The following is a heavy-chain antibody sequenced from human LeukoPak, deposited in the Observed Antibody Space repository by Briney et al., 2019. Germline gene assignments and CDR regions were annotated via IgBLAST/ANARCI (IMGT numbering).Heavy chain of an antibody. CDR1: GYSISSGYY. V-gene: IGHV4-38-2*02. CDR3: ARQSLSSSWYFYYYYYMDV. D-gene: IGHD6-13*01. Sequence: SETLSLTCTVSGYSISSGYYWGWIRQPPGKGLEWIGSIYYSGSTYYNPSLKSRVTISVDTSKNQFSLKLSSVTAADTAVYYCARQSLSSSWYFYYYYYMDVWGKGTTVTISS. CDR2: IYYSGST. J-gene: IGHJ6*03.